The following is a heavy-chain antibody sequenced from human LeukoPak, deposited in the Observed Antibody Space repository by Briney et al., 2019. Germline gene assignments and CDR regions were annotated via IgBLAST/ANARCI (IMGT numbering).Heavy chain of an antibody. D-gene: IGHD3-3*01. CDR3: AREAGISIFGVLQPDTAG. CDR2: IFYDGSNK. J-gene: IGHJ4*02. V-gene: IGHV3-30*04. CDR1: GFTFKYFA. Sequence: GGSLRLSCAASGFTFKYFAMNWVRRAPGKGLEWVALIFYDGSNKYYADSVKGRFTISRDNSKNRLDLQMNSLRAEDTAVYYCAREAGISIFGVLQPDTAGWGQGTLVTVSS.